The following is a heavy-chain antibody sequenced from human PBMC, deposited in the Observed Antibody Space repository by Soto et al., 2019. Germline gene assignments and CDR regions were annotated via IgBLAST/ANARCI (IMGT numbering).Heavy chain of an antibody. J-gene: IGHJ6*03. CDR3: ARGLILWFGELSRRGGYYYYMDV. Sequence: QVQLQQWGAGLLKPSETLSLTCAVYGGSFSGYQWSWIRQTPGKGLEWIGGINDSGDINYNPSLKSRVTILVDSPKKQISLRLSFVTAADTAVYYWARGLILWFGELSRRGGYYYYMDVWGKGTTVIVSS. D-gene: IGHD3-10*01. CDR1: GGSFSGYQ. CDR2: INDSGDI. V-gene: IGHV4-34*01.